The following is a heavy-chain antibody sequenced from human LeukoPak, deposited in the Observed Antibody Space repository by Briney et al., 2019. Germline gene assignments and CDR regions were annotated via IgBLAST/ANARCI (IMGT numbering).Heavy chain of an antibody. Sequence: GGSLRLSCAASGFTFSSYSMNWVRQAPGKGLEWVSYISSSSTIYYADSVKGRFTISRDNAKNSLYLQMNSLRAEDTAVYYCASSSSIAVAGRPFDYWGQGTLVTVSS. V-gene: IGHV3-48*01. CDR2: ISSSSTI. J-gene: IGHJ4*02. CDR3: ASSSSIAVAGRPFDY. D-gene: IGHD6-19*01. CDR1: GFTFSSYS.